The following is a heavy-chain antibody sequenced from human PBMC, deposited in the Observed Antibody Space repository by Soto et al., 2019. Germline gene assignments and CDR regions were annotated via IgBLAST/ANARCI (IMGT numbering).Heavy chain of an antibody. CDR3: ARHPRGLHPVQAAIHFDP. CDR1: GGTFSSYA. V-gene: IGHV1-69*13. Sequence: GASVKHSCKASGGTFSSYAISWVRQAPGQGLEWMGGIIPIFGTANYAQKFQGRVTITADESTSTAYMELSSLRSEDTAVYYCARHPRGLHPVQAAIHFDPWGQGTLVTVSS. D-gene: IGHD1-1*01. J-gene: IGHJ5*02. CDR2: IIPIFGTA.